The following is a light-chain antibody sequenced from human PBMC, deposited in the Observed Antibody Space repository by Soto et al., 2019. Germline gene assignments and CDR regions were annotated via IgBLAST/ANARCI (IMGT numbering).Light chain of an antibody. CDR3: HQYDIWT. CDR2: DAS. CDR1: QSFSSY. V-gene: IGKV3-20*01. J-gene: IGKJ1*01. Sequence: GLTLYTDTLSLSLGDTATLSCRASQSFSSYLAWYQQRPGQAPRLLINDASRRATGIPDRFSGSGSGTDFTLTISRLEPEDFAGYYFHQYDIWTFGQGTKVDI.